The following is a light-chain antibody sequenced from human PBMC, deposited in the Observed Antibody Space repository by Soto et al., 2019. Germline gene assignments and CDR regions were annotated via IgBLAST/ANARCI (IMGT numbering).Light chain of an antibody. J-gene: IGKJ1*01. Sequence: DIQMTQSPSTLSASVGDRVTITCRASQSISDWLAWYQQNPGKAPKVLIYKGSFLENGVPSRFSGSGSGTEFTLTIDSLQPDDFATYYCQQYNSYPWTFGRGTKVEIK. CDR3: QQYNSYPWT. CDR2: KGS. V-gene: IGKV1-5*03. CDR1: QSISDW.